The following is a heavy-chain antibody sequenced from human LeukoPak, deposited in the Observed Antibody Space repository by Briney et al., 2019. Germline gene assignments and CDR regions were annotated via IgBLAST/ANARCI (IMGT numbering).Heavy chain of an antibody. V-gene: IGHV3-30*01. D-gene: IGHD6-19*01. Sequence: GGSLRLSCAASGFTFSSYAMHWVRQAPGKGLEWVAVISYDGSNKYYADSVKGRFTISRDNSENTLYLQMNSLRAEDTAVYYCAREVPVAGYMDYWGQGTLVTVSS. J-gene: IGHJ4*02. CDR2: ISYDGSNK. CDR3: AREVPVAGYMDY. CDR1: GFTFSSYA.